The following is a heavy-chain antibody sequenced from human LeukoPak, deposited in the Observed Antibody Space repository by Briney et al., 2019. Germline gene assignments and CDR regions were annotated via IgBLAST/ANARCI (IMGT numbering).Heavy chain of an antibody. D-gene: IGHD4-17*01. CDR2: INWNGGST. CDR1: GFTFDDYG. Sequence: PGGSLRLSCAASGFTFDDYGMSWVRQAPGKGLEWVSGINWNGGSTGYADSVKGRFTISRDNAKNTLYLQMNSLRAEDTAVYYCARSNHDYGHLDYWGQGTLVTVSS. V-gene: IGHV3-20*04. J-gene: IGHJ4*02. CDR3: ARSNHDYGHLDY.